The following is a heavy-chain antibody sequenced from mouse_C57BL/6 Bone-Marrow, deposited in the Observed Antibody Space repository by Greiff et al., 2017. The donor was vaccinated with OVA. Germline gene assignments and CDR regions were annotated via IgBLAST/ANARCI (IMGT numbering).Heavy chain of an antibody. Sequence: EVNVVESGGDLVKPGGSLKLSCAASGFTFSSYGMSWVRQTPDKRLEWVATISSGGSYTYYPDSVKGRFTISRDNAKNTLYLQMSSLKSEDTAMYYCARRTVYFDYWGQGTTLTVSS. CDR3: ARRTVYFDY. CDR1: GFTFSSYG. CDR2: ISSGGSYT. J-gene: IGHJ2*01. V-gene: IGHV5-6*02.